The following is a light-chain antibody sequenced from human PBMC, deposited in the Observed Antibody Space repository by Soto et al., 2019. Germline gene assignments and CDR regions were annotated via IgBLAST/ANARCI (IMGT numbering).Light chain of an antibody. CDR2: EVS. J-gene: IGLJ1*01. V-gene: IGLV2-14*01. Sequence: LTQPASVSWSPGQSITISCTGTSSDTAGYNYVSWYQQHPGKAPKLMIYEVSNRPSGVSNRFSGSQSGNTASLTISGLQAEDEANYYCSSYTTSNTPLYVFGTGTKATVL. CDR1: SSDTAGYNY. CDR3: SSYTTSNTPLYV.